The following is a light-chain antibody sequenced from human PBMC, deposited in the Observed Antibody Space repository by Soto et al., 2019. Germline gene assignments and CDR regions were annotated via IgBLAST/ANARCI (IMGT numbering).Light chain of an antibody. J-gene: IGLJ2*01. V-gene: IGLV1-40*01. Sequence: QSVLTQPPSVSRAPGQRVTISCTGSSSNIGAGYDVHWYQQLPGTAPKLLIYGNSNRPSGVPDRFSGSKSGTSASLAITGLQAEDEADYYCQSYDSSDVVFGGGTKLTVL. CDR2: GNS. CDR3: QSYDSSDVV. CDR1: SSNIGAGYD.